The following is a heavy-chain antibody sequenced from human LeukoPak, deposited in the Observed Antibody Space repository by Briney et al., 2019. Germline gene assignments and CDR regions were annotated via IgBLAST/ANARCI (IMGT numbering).Heavy chain of an antibody. D-gene: IGHD2-8*01. J-gene: IGHJ6*02. CDR2: MNPNSGNT. CDR3: ARDLGMIYASGMDV. V-gene: IGHV1-8*01. Sequence: ASVKVSCKASGYTFTSYDINWVRQATGQGLEWMGWMNPNSGNTGYAQKFQGRVTMTRNTSISTAYMELSSLRSEDTAVYYCARDLGMIYASGMDVWGQGTTVTVSS. CDR1: GYTFTSYD.